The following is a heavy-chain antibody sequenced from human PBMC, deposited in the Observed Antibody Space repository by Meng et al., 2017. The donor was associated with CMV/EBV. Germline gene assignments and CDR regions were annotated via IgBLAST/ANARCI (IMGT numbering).Heavy chain of an antibody. D-gene: IGHD6-13*01. CDR3: AKQLVYYYYGMDV. CDR2: IRYDGSNK. Sequence: GESLKISCAASGFTFSSYGMHWVRPAPGKGLEWVAFIRYDGSNKYYADSVKGRFTISRDNSKNTLYLQMNSLRAEDTAVYYCAKQLVYYYYGMDVWGQGTTVTVSS. V-gene: IGHV3-30*02. J-gene: IGHJ6*02. CDR1: GFTFSSYG.